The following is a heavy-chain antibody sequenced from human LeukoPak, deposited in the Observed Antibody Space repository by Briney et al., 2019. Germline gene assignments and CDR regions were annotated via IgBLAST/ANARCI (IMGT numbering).Heavy chain of an antibody. J-gene: IGHJ4*02. V-gene: IGHV1-2*02. D-gene: IGHD3-16*01. CDR3: AAFSLWDRITITFGENY. Sequence: ASVKVSCKASGYTFTGYYMHWVRQAPGQGLEWMGWINPNSGGTNYAQKFQGRVTMTRDTSISTAYMELSRLRSDDTAVYYCAAFSLWDRITITFGENYWGQGTLVTVSS. CDR1: GYTFTGYY. CDR2: INPNSGGT.